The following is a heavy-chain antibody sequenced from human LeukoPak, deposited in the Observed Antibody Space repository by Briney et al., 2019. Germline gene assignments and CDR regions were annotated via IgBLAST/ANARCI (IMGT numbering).Heavy chain of an antibody. J-gene: IGHJ5*02. CDR3: ARLHTTTYCGGDCYPP. V-gene: IGHV1-69*02. CDR2: IIPILGIA. CDR1: GYTFTGYY. Sequence: SVKVSCKASGYTFTGYYMHWVRQAPGQGLEWMGRIIPILGIANYAQKFQGRVTITADKSTSTAYMELSSLRSEDTAVYYCARLHTTTYCGGDCYPPWGQGTLVTVSS. D-gene: IGHD2-21*02.